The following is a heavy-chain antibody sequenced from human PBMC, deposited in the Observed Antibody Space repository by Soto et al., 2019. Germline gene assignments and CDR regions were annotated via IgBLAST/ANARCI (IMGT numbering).Heavy chain of an antibody. D-gene: IGHD2-15*01. CDR2: IYYSGSN. CDR1: GGSISSSSYY. Sequence: SETLSLTCTVSGGSISSSSYYWGWIRQCPGKGLEWMGSIYYSGSNYYNPSLKSRVTISGDTSKNQFSLKLSSVTAADTAVYHCARTPMPEIGDYFDSWGQGTLVTVS. J-gene: IGHJ4*02. V-gene: IGHV4-39*01. CDR3: ARTPMPEIGDYFDS.